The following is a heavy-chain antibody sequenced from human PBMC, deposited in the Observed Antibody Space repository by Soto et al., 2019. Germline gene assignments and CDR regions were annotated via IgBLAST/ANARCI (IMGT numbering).Heavy chain of an antibody. V-gene: IGHV3-23*01. CDR2: ISDSGGST. Sequence: GGSLRLSCAASGFTFSSYAMSWVRQAPGKGLEWVSAISDSGGSTYYADSVKGRFTTSRDNSKNTLYLQMNSLRADDTAVYYCGTGHDSSWHYTLAYWGLGSLVTVSS. D-gene: IGHD3-22*01. J-gene: IGHJ4*02. CDR1: GFTFSSYA. CDR3: GTGHDSSWHYTLAY.